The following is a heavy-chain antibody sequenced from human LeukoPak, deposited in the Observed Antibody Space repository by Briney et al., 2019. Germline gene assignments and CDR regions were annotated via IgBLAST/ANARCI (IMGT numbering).Heavy chain of an antibody. D-gene: IGHD1-26*01. Sequence: SETLSLTCTVSGGSISSYYWSWIRQPAGKGLEWIGRIHAGGSTNYNPSLKSRVTISADTSKNQFSLKLSSVTAADTAVYYCAREFRKGWDWFDPWGQGTLVTVSS. V-gene: IGHV4-4*07. CDR1: GGSISSYY. CDR2: IHAGGST. CDR3: AREFRKGWDWFDP. J-gene: IGHJ5*02.